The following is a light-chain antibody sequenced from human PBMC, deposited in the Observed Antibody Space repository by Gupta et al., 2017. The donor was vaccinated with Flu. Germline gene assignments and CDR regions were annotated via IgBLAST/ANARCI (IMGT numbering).Light chain of an antibody. J-gene: IGKJ2*01. CDR1: QSISKY. CDR2: ATS. Sequence: DIQMTQSPSSLSASVGDKITISCRASQSISKYLNWYHQKPGKAPKLLIYATSKVQSGVPSRFSGSGSGTDFTLTISRRQPEDFATYYCQQTDSFPITFGQGTKVEIK. V-gene: IGKV1-39*01. CDR3: QQTDSFPIT.